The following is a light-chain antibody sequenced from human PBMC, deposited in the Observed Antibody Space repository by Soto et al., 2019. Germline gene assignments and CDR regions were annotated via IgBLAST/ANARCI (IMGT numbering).Light chain of an antibody. CDR3: SSYTNKDTLL. CDR2: DVT. J-gene: IGLJ3*02. Sequence: QSALTQPASVSGSPGRSITISCTGTSSDVGGYDHVSWYQQHPGKAPKLIIYDVTVRPSGISPRFSGSKSDNTASLAVSGLQPEDEADYYCSSYTNKDTLLFGGGTKLTVL. CDR1: SSDVGGYDH. V-gene: IGLV2-14*03.